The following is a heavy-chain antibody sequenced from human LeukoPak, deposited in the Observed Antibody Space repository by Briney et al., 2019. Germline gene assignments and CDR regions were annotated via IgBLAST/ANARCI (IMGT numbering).Heavy chain of an antibody. Sequence: ASVKVSCKASGYIFTGYYMHWVRQAPGQGLEWMGWINPNSGDTNYAQKFQGRVTMTRDTSISTAYMELSRLRSDDTAVYYCASFQRVGATTDYWGQGTLVTVSS. J-gene: IGHJ4*02. D-gene: IGHD1-26*01. CDR2: INPNSGDT. CDR1: GYIFTGYY. V-gene: IGHV1-2*02. CDR3: ASFQRVGATTDY.